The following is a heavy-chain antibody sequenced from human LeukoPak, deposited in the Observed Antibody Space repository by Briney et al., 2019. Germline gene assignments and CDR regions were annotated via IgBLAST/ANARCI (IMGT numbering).Heavy chain of an antibody. D-gene: IGHD4-17*01. CDR3: ARLHDYGDFYYFDY. J-gene: IGHJ4*02. CDR1: GGSISSGSYY. V-gene: IGHV4-61*02. CDR2: IYTSGST. Sequence: PSQTLSLTCTVSGGSISSGSYYWSWIRQPAGKGLEWIGRIYTSGSTNYNPSLKSRVTISVDTSKNQFSLKLSSVTAADTAVYYCARLHDYGDFYYFDYWGQGTPVTVSS.